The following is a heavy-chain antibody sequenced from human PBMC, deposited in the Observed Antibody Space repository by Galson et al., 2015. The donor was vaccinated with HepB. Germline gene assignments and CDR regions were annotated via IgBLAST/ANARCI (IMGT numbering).Heavy chain of an antibody. CDR3: AKDPSRYYYGSGNYYRVGFYYMDV. CDR2: ITYDGRHK. Sequence: SLRLYCAASGFTFSKYDMHWVRQAPGKGLEWVAVITYDGRHKYSLHSVKGRYTISRNNSKNTLFLQINSLRAEDTAIYYCAKDPSRYYYGSGNYYRVGFYYMDVWGKGTTVTVSS. CDR1: GFTFSKYD. D-gene: IGHD3-10*01. V-gene: IGHV3-30*18. J-gene: IGHJ6*03.